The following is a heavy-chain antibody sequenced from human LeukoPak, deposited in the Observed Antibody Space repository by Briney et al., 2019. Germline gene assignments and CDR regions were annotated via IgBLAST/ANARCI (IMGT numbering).Heavy chain of an antibody. V-gene: IGHV3-73*01. J-gene: IGHJ4*02. CDR1: GFTFSGSA. Sequence: GGSLRLSCAASGFTFSGSAMHWVRQASGKGLEWVGRIRSKANSYATAYAASVKGRFTISRDDSKNTAYLQMNSLKTEDTAVYYCAKDSSGYYDAFDYWGQGTLVTVSS. D-gene: IGHD3-22*01. CDR2: IRSKANSYAT. CDR3: AKDSSGYYDAFDY.